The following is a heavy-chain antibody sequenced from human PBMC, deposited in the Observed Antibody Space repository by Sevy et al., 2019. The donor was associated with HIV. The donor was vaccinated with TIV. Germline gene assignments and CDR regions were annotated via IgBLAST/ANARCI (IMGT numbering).Heavy chain of an antibody. CDR1: GFTFSSAW. Sequence: GGSLRLSCAASGFTFSSAWMSWVRLAPGKGLEWVGRIKSKTDGGTIDYAAPVQGRFTISREDSKNTLYLQMNILKTEDTAVYYCITDPGYRGYDEEVINYYYYGMDVWGQGTTVTVSS. J-gene: IGHJ6*02. CDR3: ITDPGYRGYDEEVINYYYYGMDV. D-gene: IGHD5-12*01. CDR2: IKSKTDGGTI. V-gene: IGHV3-15*01.